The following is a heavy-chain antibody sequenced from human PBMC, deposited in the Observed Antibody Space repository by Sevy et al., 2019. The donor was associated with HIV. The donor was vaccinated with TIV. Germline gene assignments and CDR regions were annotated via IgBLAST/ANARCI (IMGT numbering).Heavy chain of an antibody. CDR2: ISSSSSTI. D-gene: IGHD2-2*01. J-gene: IGHJ6*02. CDR3: AREGIVGVPAAMRYYYYYGMDV. CDR1: GFTFSSYS. V-gene: IGHV3-48*01. Sequence: GGSLRLSCAASGFTFSSYSMNWVRQAPGKGLEWVSYISSSSSTIYYADSVKGRFTISRDNAKNSLYLQMNSLRAEDTAVYYWAREGIVGVPAAMRYYYYYGMDVWGQGTTVTVSS.